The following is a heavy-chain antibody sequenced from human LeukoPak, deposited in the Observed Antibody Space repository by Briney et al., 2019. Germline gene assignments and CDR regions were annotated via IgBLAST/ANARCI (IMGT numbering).Heavy chain of an antibody. J-gene: IGHJ3*02. CDR1: GFTLSSYS. Sequence: GGSLRLSCAVSGFTLSSYSMNWVRQAPGKGLEWVSYISSSSSSIYYADSVKGRFTISRDNAKNSLHLQMNSLRTKDTAVYYCAREHSRIARDGFDIWGQGTMVTVSS. D-gene: IGHD6-13*01. CDR2: ISSSSSSI. V-gene: IGHV3-48*04. CDR3: AREHSRIARDGFDI.